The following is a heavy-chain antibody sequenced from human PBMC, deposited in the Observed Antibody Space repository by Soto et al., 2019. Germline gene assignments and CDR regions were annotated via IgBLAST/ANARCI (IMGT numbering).Heavy chain of an antibody. CDR3: ARVPFSSGWSGYYYYYMDV. CDR2: MNPNSGNT. V-gene: IGHV1-8*01. J-gene: IGHJ6*03. D-gene: IGHD6-19*01. CDR1: GYTFTSYD. Sequence: ASVKVSCKASGYTFTSYDMNWVRQATGQGLERTGWMNPNSGNTGYAQKFQGRVTMTRNTSISTAYMELSSLRSEDTAVYYCARVPFSSGWSGYYYYYMDVWGKGTTLTVSS.